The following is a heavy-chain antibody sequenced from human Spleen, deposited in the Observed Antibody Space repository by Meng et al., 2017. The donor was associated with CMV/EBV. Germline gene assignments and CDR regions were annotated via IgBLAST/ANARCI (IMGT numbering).Heavy chain of an antibody. Sequence: ASVKVSCKASGYTFPNYGITGVRQAPGQGLEWMGRISAYDGNTNYAPKFQGRVTMTTDTYTNTAYMELRSLRSDDTAVYYCARGGGLLAPDFWGQGSLVTVSS. D-gene: IGHD3-10*01. V-gene: IGHV1-18*01. CDR2: ISAYDGNT. CDR3: ARGGGLLAPDF. CDR1: GYTFPNYG. J-gene: IGHJ4*02.